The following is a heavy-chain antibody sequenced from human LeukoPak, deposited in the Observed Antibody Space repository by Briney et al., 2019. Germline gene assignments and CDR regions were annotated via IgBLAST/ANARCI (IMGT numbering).Heavy chain of an antibody. CDR1: GYTFTGYY. CDR3: ARGIAVAGTPFDY. Sequence: ASVKVSCKASGYTFTGYYMHWVRQAPGQGLEWMGWINPNSGGANYAQKFQGRVTMTRDTSISTAYMELSRLRSDDTAVYYCARGIAVAGTPFDYWGQGTLVTVSS. V-gene: IGHV1-2*02. J-gene: IGHJ4*02. D-gene: IGHD6-19*01. CDR2: INPNSGGA.